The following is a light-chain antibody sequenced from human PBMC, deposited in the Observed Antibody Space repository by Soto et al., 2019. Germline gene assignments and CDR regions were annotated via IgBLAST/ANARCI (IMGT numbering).Light chain of an antibody. Sequence: QSVLTQPASVSGSPGQSITISCTGTSSDVGGYNYVSWYQQYPGKAPKLMIYEVSNRPSGVSNRFSGSKSGNTASLTISGLQAEDEADYYCSSYTSSSTQVFGTGT. V-gene: IGLV2-14*01. CDR1: SSDVGGYNY. CDR2: EVS. J-gene: IGLJ1*01. CDR3: SSYTSSSTQV.